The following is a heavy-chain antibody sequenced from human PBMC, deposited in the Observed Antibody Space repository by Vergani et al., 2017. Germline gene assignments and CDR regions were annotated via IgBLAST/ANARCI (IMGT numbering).Heavy chain of an antibody. J-gene: IGHJ4*02. CDR2: IYYSGST. CDR3: AXGSGNYDFWSGYYYFDY. Sequence: QLQLQESGPGLVKPSETLSLTCTVSGGSISSSSYYWGWIRQPPGKGLEWIGSIYYSGSTYYNPSLKSRVIISVDTSKNQFSLKLSSVTAADTAVYYCAXGSGNYDFWSGYYYFDYWGQGTLVTVSS. V-gene: IGHV4-39*07. D-gene: IGHD3-3*01. CDR1: GGSISSSSYY.